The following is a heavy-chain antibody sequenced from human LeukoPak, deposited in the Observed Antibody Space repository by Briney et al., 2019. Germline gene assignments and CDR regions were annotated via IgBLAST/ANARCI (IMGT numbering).Heavy chain of an antibody. CDR3: PSPGYALTGGPV. CDR2: ISSSSTYI. CDR1: GFTFSSYS. V-gene: IGHV3-21*06. D-gene: IGHD3-9*01. J-gene: IGHJ4*02. Sequence: GGSLRLSCAASGFTFSSYSMNWVRQAPGKGLEWVSSISSSSTYIKYADSVKGRFTISRDNALNSVYLQMNSLRADDTAVYYCPSPGYALTGGPVWGQGSLVTVSS.